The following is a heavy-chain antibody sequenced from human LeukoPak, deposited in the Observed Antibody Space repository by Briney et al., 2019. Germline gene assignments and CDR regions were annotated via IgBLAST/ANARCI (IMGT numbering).Heavy chain of an antibody. CDR2: ISGSGGST. J-gene: IGHJ6*03. CDR1: GFTFTSYG. CDR3: ARDRGRYYMDV. Sequence: GGSLRLSCAASGFTFTSYGMSWVRQAPGKGLEWVSAISGSGGSTFYADSVKGRFTISRDNSKNTLYLQMNSLRAEDTAVYYCARDRGRYYMDVWGKGTTVTISS. D-gene: IGHD6-25*01. V-gene: IGHV3-23*01.